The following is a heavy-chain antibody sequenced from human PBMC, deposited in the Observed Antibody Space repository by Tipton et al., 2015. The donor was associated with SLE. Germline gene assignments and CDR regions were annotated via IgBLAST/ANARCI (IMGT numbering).Heavy chain of an antibody. CDR2: IYYSGFT. CDR1: GGSVSSGTFY. CDR3: ARGVAATPGPYYYYYYGMDV. Sequence: TLSLTCTVSGGSVSSGTFYWSWIRQPPGKGLEWIGYIYYSGFTNYNPSLKSRVTISVDTSKNQFSLQLNSVTPEDTALYYCARGVAATPGPYYYYYYGMDVWGQGTTVTVSS. D-gene: IGHD2-15*01. J-gene: IGHJ6*02. V-gene: IGHV4-61*01.